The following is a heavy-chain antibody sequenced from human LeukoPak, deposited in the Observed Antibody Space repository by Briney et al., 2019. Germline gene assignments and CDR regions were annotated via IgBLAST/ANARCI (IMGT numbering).Heavy chain of an antibody. CDR2: IYYSGST. CDR1: GGSISSYY. V-gene: IGHV4-59*12. D-gene: IGHD3-10*01. Sequence: SETLSLTCTVSGGSISSYYWSWIRQPPGKGLEWIGYIYYSGSTNYNPSLKSRVTISVDTSKNQFSLKLSSVTAADTAVYYCAKDGSGSRAFDYWGQGTLVTVSS. CDR3: AKDGSGSRAFDY. J-gene: IGHJ4*02.